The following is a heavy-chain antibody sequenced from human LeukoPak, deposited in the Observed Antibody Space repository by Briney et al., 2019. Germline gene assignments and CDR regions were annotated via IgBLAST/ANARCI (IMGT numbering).Heavy chain of an antibody. D-gene: IGHD6-19*01. CDR1: GDSIRSYY. J-gene: IGHJ4*02. CDR3: ARERSGWYTGGGNY. Sequence: SETLSLTCTVSGDSIRSYYWSWIRQPPGKGLEWIGNIHYSGSTKYNSSLKSRVTISVDTSKNQFSLKLSSVTAADTAVYYCARERSGWYTGGGNYWGQGTLVTVSS. V-gene: IGHV4-59*12. CDR2: IHYSGST.